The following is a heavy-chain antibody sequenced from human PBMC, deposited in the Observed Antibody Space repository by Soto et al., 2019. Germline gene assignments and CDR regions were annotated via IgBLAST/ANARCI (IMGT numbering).Heavy chain of an antibody. J-gene: IGHJ6*02. CDR3: ARDRGSYGMDV. Sequence: SETLSLTCTVSGDSISGGYYWSWIRQHPRKGLEWIGYVSPSGNTYYNPSLNSRVSISIDMSKNHFSLEVSSVTAADTAVYYCARDRGSYGMDVWGQGTTVTVSS. CDR1: GDSISGGYY. CDR2: VSPSGNT. V-gene: IGHV4-31*03.